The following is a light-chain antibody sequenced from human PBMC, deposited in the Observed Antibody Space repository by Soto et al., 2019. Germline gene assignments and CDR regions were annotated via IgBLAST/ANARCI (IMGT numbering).Light chain of an antibody. CDR3: SSYTSSSTLVV. CDR2: DVT. J-gene: IGLJ2*01. Sequence: QSVLTQPASVSGSPGQSITISCTGTSTDVGGFNYVSWYQLHPGKAPTLMIYDVTNRPSGVSYRFSGSKSGNTASLTISGLQAEDEADYYCSSYTSSSTLVVFGGGTKLTVL. CDR1: STDVGGFNY. V-gene: IGLV2-14*03.